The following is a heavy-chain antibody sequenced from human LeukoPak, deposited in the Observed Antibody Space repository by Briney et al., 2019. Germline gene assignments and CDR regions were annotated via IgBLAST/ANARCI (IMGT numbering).Heavy chain of an antibody. Sequence: GGSLRLSCAASGFTFSSYGMHWVRQAPGKGLEWVAVIWYGGSNKYYADSVKGRFTISRDNSKNTLYLQMNSLRAEDTAVYYCARDPAPPTSFDYWGQGTLVTVSS. V-gene: IGHV3-33*01. J-gene: IGHJ4*02. CDR1: GFTFSSYG. CDR3: ARDPAPPTSFDY. D-gene: IGHD2-2*01. CDR2: IWYGGSNK.